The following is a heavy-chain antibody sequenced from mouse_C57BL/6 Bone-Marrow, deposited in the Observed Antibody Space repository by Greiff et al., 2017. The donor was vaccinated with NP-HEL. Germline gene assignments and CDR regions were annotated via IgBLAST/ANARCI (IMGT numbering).Heavy chain of an antibody. J-gene: IGHJ1*03. CDR3: ARVTTVVEENWYFDV. D-gene: IGHD1-1*01. Sequence: EVKVVESGGGLVKPGGSLKLSCAASGFTFSDYGMHWVRQAPEKGLEWVAYISSGSSTIYYADTVKGRFTISRDNAKNTLFLQMTSLRSEDTAMYYCARVTTVVEENWYFDVWGTGTTVTVSS. CDR1: GFTFSDYG. CDR2: ISSGSSTI. V-gene: IGHV5-17*01.